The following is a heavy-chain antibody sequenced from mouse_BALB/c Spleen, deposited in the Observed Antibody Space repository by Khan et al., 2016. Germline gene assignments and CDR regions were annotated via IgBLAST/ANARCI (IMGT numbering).Heavy chain of an antibody. Sequence: QVQLKESGPGLVAPSQSLSITCTVSGFSLTTYGVHWVRQPPGKGLEWLGVIWAGGSTTYNSALMYSLSISKDNSKSQVFLTMNSLQTDDTVTYSSARDVYYGTSYFDYWGQGTTLTVSS. D-gene: IGHD1-1*01. CDR2: IWAGGST. CDR3: ARDVYYGTSYFDY. CDR1: GFSLTTYG. J-gene: IGHJ2*01. V-gene: IGHV2-9*02.